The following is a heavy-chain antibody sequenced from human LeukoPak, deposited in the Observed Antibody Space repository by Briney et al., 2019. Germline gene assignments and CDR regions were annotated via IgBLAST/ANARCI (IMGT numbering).Heavy chain of an antibody. D-gene: IGHD3-9*01. Sequence: SETLSLTCTVSGGSISSYYWSWIRQPAGKGLEWIGRIYTSGSTNYNPSLKSRVTMSVDTSKNQFSLKLSSVTAADTAVYYCASHRYFDWLVGSWYVDYWGQGTLVTVSS. J-gene: IGHJ4*02. CDR1: GGSISSYY. CDR2: IYTSGST. CDR3: ASHRYFDWLVGSWYVDY. V-gene: IGHV4-4*07.